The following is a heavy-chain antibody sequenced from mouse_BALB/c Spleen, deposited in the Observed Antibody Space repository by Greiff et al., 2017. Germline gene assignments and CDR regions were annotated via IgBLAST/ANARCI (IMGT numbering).Heavy chain of an antibody. V-gene: IGHV5-12-2*01. CDR1: GFTFSSYT. CDR2: ISNGGGST. Sequence: EEHLVESGGGLVQPGGSLKLSCAASGFTFSSYTMSWVRQTPEKRLEWVAYISNGGGSTYYPDTVKGRFTISRDNAKNTLYLQMSSLKSEDTAMYYCARRGDYDDYYAMDYWGQGTSVTVSS. CDR3: ARRGDYDDYYAMDY. D-gene: IGHD2-4*01. J-gene: IGHJ4*01.